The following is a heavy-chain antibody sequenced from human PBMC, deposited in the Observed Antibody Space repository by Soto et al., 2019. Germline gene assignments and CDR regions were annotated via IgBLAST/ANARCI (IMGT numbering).Heavy chain of an antibody. CDR3: ARVATYYYDSSGYYYLDY. D-gene: IGHD3-22*01. CDR1: GGTFSSYA. J-gene: IGHJ4*02. Sequence: QVQLVQSGAEVKKPGSSVKVSCKASGGTFSSYAISWVRQAPGQGLEWMGGIIPIFGTANYAQKFQGRVTNTGGESTSTAYMGLSSLRSEDTAVYYCARVATYYYDSSGYYYLDYWGQGTLVTVSS. V-gene: IGHV1-69*01. CDR2: IIPIFGTA.